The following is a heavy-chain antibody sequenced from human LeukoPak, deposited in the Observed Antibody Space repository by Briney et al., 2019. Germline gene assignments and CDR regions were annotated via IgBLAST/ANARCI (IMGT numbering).Heavy chain of an antibody. CDR1: GGTFSSYA. D-gene: IGHD3-3*01. V-gene: IGHV1-69*06. CDR3: ARGLRSYYDFWSGYYNDDYYYYMDV. J-gene: IGHJ6*03. CDR2: ISPIFGTA. Sequence: GASVKVSCKASGGTFSSYAISWVRQAPGQGLEWMGGISPIFGTANYAQKFQGRVTITADKSTSTAYMELSSLRSEDTAVYYCARGLRSYYDFWSGYYNDDYYYYMDVWGKGTTVTVSS.